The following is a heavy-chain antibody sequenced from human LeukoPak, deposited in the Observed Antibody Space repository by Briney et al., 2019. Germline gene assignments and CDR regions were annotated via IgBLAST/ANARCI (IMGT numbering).Heavy chain of an antibody. D-gene: IGHD3/OR15-3a*01. V-gene: IGHV4-59*01. CDR2: IYYSGST. CDR3: ARTHSVWTSFDY. J-gene: IGHJ4*02. CDR1: GGSISSYY. Sequence: PSETLSLTCTVSGGSISSYYWSWIRQPPGKGLEWIGYIYYSGSTNYNPSLKSRVTISVDTSKNQFSLKLSSVTAADTAVYYCARTHSVWTSFDYWGQGTLVTVSS.